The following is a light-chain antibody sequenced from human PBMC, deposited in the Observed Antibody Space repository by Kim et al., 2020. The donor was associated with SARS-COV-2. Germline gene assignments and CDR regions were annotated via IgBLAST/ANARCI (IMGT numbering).Light chain of an antibody. J-gene: IGLJ3*02. V-gene: IGLV3-19*01. CDR2: GKN. CDR3: NSRDSSGNHLV. CDR1: SLRSDY. Sequence: ALGQTVRITYQGDSLRSDYASWYQQKPGQAPVLVIYGKNNRPSGIPDRFSGSSSGNTASLSITGAQAEDEADYFCNSRDSSGNHLVFGGGTQLTVL.